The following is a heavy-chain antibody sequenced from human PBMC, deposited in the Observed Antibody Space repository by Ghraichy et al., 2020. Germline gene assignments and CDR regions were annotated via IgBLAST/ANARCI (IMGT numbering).Heavy chain of an antibody. J-gene: IGHJ4*02. Sequence: GGSLRLSCAASGFTFDDYAMHWVRQAPGKGLEWVSGISWNSGSIGYADSVKGRFTISRDNAKNSLYLQMNSLRAEDTALYYCAKGRGFEMATRGYFDYWGQGTLVTVSS. CDR3: AKGRGFEMATRGYFDY. CDR1: GFTFDDYA. D-gene: IGHD5-24*01. V-gene: IGHV3-9*01. CDR2: ISWNSGSI.